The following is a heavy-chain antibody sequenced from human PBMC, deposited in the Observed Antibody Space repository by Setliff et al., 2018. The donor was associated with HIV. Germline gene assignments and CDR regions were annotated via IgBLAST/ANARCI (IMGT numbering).Heavy chain of an antibody. CDR1: GFTFSNFW. Sequence: GGSLRLSCATSGFTFSNFWMTWVRQAPGKGLEWVAVIWYDASGEHYADSVKGRFTISRDNSKNILYLQMNSLRAEDTAMYFCARDLRGSNFGVSEYWGQGTPVTVSS. CDR2: IWYDASGE. D-gene: IGHD1-26*01. CDR3: ARDLRGSNFGVSEY. J-gene: IGHJ4*02. V-gene: IGHV3-33*08.